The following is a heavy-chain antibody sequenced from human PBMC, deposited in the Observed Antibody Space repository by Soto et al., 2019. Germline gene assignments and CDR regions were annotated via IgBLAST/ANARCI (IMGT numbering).Heavy chain of an antibody. CDR1: KFTITSYW. D-gene: IGHD5-18*01. J-gene: IGHJ6*02. V-gene: IGHV3-74*01. Sequence: EVQLVESGGGLVQPGGSVRLSCAASKFTITSYWMHWVRQAPGKGLVWVSRINSDGSSISYADAVKGRFTISRHNAKNTLYLKMNSLRVEDTAVYYCAREVSHGYVLRGMDVWGQGTTVTVFS. CDR3: AREVSHGYVLRGMDV. CDR2: INSDGSSI.